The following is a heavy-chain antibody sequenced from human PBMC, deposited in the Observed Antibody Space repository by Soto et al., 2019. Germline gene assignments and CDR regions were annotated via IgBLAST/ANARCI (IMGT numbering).Heavy chain of an antibody. CDR2: FFSSDNT. D-gene: IGHD3-22*01. Sequence: SETLSLTCTVSGGSVSSGSYYWSWFRQPPGKGLEWIAYFFSSDNTKYIPSLKSRVTLSVDSPKNQFSLKLSSVTAADTAVYYCARLTHYYDKDTFDYWGRGLLVT. CDR3: ARLTHYYDKDTFDY. J-gene: IGHJ4*01. V-gene: IGHV4-61*01. CDR1: GGSVSSGSYY.